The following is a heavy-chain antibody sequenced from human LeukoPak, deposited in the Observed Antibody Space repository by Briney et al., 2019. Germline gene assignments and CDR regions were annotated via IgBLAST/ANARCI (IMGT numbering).Heavy chain of an antibody. Sequence: GASVKVSCKASGYTFTSYGISWVRQAPGQGLEWMGWISAYNGNTNYAQKLQGRVTMTTDTSTSTAYKELRSLRSDDTAVYYCARSSGYDYLTSWGQGTLVTVSS. J-gene: IGHJ5*02. D-gene: IGHD5-12*01. V-gene: IGHV1-18*01. CDR1: GYTFTSYG. CDR3: ARSSGYDYLTS. CDR2: ISAYNGNT.